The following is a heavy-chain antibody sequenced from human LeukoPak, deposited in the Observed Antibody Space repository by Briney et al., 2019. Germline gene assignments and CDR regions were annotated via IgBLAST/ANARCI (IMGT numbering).Heavy chain of an antibody. V-gene: IGHV3-43*02. D-gene: IGHD3-9*01. Sequence: GGSLRLSCVASGIPFDDSAFHWVRQAPGKGLEWVSLIGGDDTTYYADSVKGRFTISRDNAKNSLYLQMNSLRAEDTAVYYCARDSLRYFDWLFHAPDYWGQGTLVTVSS. CDR1: GIPFDDSA. CDR3: ARDSLRYFDWLFHAPDY. CDR2: IGGDDTT. J-gene: IGHJ4*02.